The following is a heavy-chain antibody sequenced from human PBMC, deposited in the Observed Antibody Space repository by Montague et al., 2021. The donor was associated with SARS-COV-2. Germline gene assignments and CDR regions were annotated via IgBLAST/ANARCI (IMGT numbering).Heavy chain of an antibody. V-gene: IGHV3-30*04. Sequence: SLRLSCAASGFTLSSYAMHWVRQAPGKGLEWVAVISYDGSNKYYXDSVKGRFTISRDNPKNTLYLQMNSLRAEDTAVYYCARESRGADDCDFWSGYWGVYYYLDVWGKGTTVTVSS. CDR1: GFTLSSYA. CDR3: ARESRGADDCDFWSGYWGVYYYLDV. J-gene: IGHJ6*03. CDR2: ISYDGSNK. D-gene: IGHD3-3*01.